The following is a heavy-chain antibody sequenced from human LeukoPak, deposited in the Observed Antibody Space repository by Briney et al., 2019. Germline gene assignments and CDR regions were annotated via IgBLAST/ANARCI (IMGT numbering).Heavy chain of an antibody. D-gene: IGHD3-9*01. CDR2: ISGSGGST. Sequence: AGGSLRLSCAASGFTFSSYGMSWVRQAPGKGLEWVSAISGSGGSTYYADFVKGRFTISRDNSKNTLYLQMNSLRAEDTAVYYCAKDGGEYYDILTGYYPRLYYMDVWGKGTTVTVSS. CDR1: GFTFSSYG. V-gene: IGHV3-23*01. CDR3: AKDGGEYYDILTGYYPRLYYMDV. J-gene: IGHJ6*03.